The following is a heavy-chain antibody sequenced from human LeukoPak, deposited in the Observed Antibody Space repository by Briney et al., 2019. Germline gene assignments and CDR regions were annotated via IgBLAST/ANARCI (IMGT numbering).Heavy chain of an antibody. CDR2: ISADSGNT. V-gene: IGHV1-18*01. CDR3: AREAGYYSVDRSFDY. Sequence: ASVKVSCKASGYSFPFYGINWVRQAPGQGLEWMGWISADSGNTNYAQKFQGRATMTTDTSTSTAYMELRSLRSDDTAVYYCAREAGYYSVDRSFDYWGQGTLVTVSS. J-gene: IGHJ4*02. D-gene: IGHD3-9*01. CDR1: GYSFPFYG.